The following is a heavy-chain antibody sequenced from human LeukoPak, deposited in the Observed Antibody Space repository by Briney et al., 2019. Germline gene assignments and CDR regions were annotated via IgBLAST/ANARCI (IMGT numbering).Heavy chain of an antibody. V-gene: IGHV4-34*01. D-gene: IGHD3-3*01. Sequence: SETLSLTCAVYGGSFSGYYWSWIRQPPGKGLEWIGEINHSGSTNYNPSLKSRVTISVDTSKNQFSLKLSSVTAADTAVYYCARVGYDFWSGYYATPYYFDYWGQGTLVTVSS. CDR1: GGSFSGYY. CDR2: INHSGST. CDR3: ARVGYDFWSGYYATPYYFDY. J-gene: IGHJ4*02.